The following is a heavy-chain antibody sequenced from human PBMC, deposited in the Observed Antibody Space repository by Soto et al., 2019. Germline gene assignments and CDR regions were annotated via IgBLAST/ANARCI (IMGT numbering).Heavy chain of an antibody. CDR2: IYYSGST. CDR3: ARGSGRYFDWLPVDY. CDR1: GGSISSGDYY. J-gene: IGHJ4*02. D-gene: IGHD3-9*01. Sequence: TLSLTCTVSGGSISSGDYYWSWIRQPPGKGLEWIGYIYYSGSTYYNPSLKSRVTISVDTSKNQFSLKLSSVTAADTAVYYCARGSGRYFDWLPVDYWGQGTLVTVSS. V-gene: IGHV4-30-4*01.